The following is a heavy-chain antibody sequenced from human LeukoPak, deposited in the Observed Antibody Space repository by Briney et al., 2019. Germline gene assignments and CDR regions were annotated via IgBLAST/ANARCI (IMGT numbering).Heavy chain of an antibody. J-gene: IGHJ4*02. Sequence: SETLSLTCTVYGESFSGYYWSWIRQPPGKGLEWIGEMNHSRRTNYNPSLKRRVSISVDTSKNQFSLRLSSVTAADTAVYYCARGWTNFWETRFDYWGQGTLVTVSS. CDR1: GESFSGYY. V-gene: IGHV4-34*01. D-gene: IGHD3/OR15-3a*01. CDR3: ARGWTNFWETRFDY. CDR2: MNHSRRT.